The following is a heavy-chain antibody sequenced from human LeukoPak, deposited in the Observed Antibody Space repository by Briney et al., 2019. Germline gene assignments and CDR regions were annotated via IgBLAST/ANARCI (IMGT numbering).Heavy chain of an antibody. V-gene: IGHV5-10-1*01. J-gene: IGHJ4*02. CDR2: IDPRDSYT. Sequence: GESLTISCKASGYSFSNYWISWVRQMPGKGLEWMGRIDPRDSYTNYSPSFQGHVTISADKSFSTAYLQWTSLKASDTAMYYCARHAKAYGSSCDYWGQGTLVTVSS. CDR3: ARHAKAYGSSCDY. CDR1: GYSFSNYW. D-gene: IGHD6-13*01.